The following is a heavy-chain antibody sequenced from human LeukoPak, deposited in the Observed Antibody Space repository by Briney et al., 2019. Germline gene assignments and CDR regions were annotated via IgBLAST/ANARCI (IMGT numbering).Heavy chain of an antibody. D-gene: IGHD3-10*01. CDR3: AYAGSYFY. Sequence: GSLRLSCAASGFSFSGAWMYWARQAPGKGLEWIGSIYHSGSTYYNPSLKSRVTISVDTSKNQFSLKLSSVTAADTAVYYCAYAGSYFYWGQGTLVTVSS. J-gene: IGHJ4*02. CDR1: GFSFSGAW. V-gene: IGHV4-38-2*01. CDR2: IYHSGST.